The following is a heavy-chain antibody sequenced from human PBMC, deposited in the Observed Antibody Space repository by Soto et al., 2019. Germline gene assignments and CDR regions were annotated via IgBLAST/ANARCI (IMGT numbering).Heavy chain of an antibody. D-gene: IGHD3-22*01. CDR1: GGTFSSYA. V-gene: IGHV1-69*06. CDR3: AHAFDYDSSRPNSFDP. J-gene: IGHJ5*02. CDR2: IIPIFGTA. Sequence: GASVKVSCKASGGTFSSYAISWVRQAPGQGLEWMGGIIPIFGTANYAQKFQGRVTSTADKSTSTAYMELSSLRSEDTAVYYCAHAFDYDSSRPNSFDPWGQGTLVTVST.